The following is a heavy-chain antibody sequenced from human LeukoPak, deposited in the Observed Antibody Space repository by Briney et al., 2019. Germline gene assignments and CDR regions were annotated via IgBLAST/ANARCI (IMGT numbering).Heavy chain of an antibody. Sequence: SETLSLTCSVSGVSTTNGIYYWAWIRQSPGKGLEWIGRVHNVGSTYYNLSLRRRVTMSIDTSKTQFSLRLNSVTAADTAVYYCARHAEYNSGWHFYLDHWGQGILVTVSS. CDR2: VHNVGST. D-gene: IGHD6-19*01. CDR3: ARHAEYNSGWHFYLDH. CDR1: GVSTTNGIYY. J-gene: IGHJ4*02. V-gene: IGHV4-39*01.